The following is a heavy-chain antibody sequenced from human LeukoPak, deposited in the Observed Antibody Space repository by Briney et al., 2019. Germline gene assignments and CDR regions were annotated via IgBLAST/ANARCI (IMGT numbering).Heavy chain of an antibody. CDR1: GYSFDEYA. J-gene: IGHJ4*02. CDR2: INWKSDKI. CDR3: ARGEDIVVVPAAIVSLGYFDY. V-gene: IGHV3-9*01. D-gene: IGHD2-2*02. Sequence: GGSLRLSCAGSGYSFDEYAMHWVRQAPGKGLEWVSGINWKSDKIGYADSVKGRFTISRDNSKNTLYLQMNSLRAEDTAVYYCARGEDIVVVPAAIVSLGYFDYWGQGTLVTVSS.